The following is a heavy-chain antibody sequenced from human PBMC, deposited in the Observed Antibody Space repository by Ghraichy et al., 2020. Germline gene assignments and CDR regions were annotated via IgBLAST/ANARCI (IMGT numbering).Heavy chain of an antibody. CDR3: AREGYSSSSDFYYYYMDV. D-gene: IGHD6-6*01. CDR2: IKNKPNSYAP. J-gene: IGHJ6*03. Sequence: GGSLRLSCVVSGFAFNDHYMDWVRQAPGKGLEWVGRIKNKPNSYAPDYAASVTGRFIISRDESKKSLYLQMNSLKTADTAVYYCAREGYSSSSDFYYYYMDVWGQGTTVTVSS. V-gene: IGHV3-72*01. CDR1: GFAFNDHY.